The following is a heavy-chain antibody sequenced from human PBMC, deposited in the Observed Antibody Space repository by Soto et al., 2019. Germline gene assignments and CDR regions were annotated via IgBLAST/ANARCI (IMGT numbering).Heavy chain of an antibody. Sequence: ASVKVCCKASGGTFSSYAISWVRQAPGQGLEWMGGIIPIFGTTNYAQKFQGRVTITADKSTSTAYMELSGLRSADTAVYYCAGTCSSNSCHVYYYAMDVWGQGTTVTVSS. V-gene: IGHV1-69*06. D-gene: IGHD2-2*01. J-gene: IGHJ6*02. CDR3: AGTCSSNSCHVYYYAMDV. CDR1: GGTFSSYA. CDR2: IIPIFGTT.